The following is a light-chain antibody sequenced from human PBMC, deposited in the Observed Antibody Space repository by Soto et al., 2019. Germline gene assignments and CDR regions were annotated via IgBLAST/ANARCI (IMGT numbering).Light chain of an antibody. CDR2: GAS. CDR1: QNARTF. V-gene: IGKV3-11*01. CDR3: QQHSHWPPWT. J-gene: IGKJ1*01. Sequence: EVVLTQSPATLSLSPGELATLSCRASQNARTFLDWYQQKTGQAPRLLIYGASNRAPGIPSRFSGSGSGTDFTLTISSLEPEDFAVYYCQQHSHWPPWTFGKGTRVEIQ.